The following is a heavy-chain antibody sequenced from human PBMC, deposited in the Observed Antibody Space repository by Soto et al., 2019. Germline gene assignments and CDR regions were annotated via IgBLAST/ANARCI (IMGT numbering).Heavy chain of an antibody. Sequence: QMQLQESGPGLVKPSGTLSLTCGVSGGSISSSKWWTWVRQPPGKGPEWIGEIYHSGSTNYNPSLTSRATISLDKSKNQFYLTLTSVTAADTAVYYCASQDYSSSTDASFLVNGYFDLWGRGILVTVSS. V-gene: IGHV4-4*02. CDR2: IYHSGST. J-gene: IGHJ2*01. CDR1: GGSISSSKW. D-gene: IGHD6-6*01. CDR3: ASQDYSSSTDASFLVNGYFDL.